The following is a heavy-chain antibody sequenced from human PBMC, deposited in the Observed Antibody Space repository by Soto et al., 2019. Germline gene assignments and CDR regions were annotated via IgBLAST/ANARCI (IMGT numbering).Heavy chain of an antibody. D-gene: IGHD5-18*01. Sequence: QVQLVGSGGGVFNLGSSLSLSGEALGFPLIGFGRHGAGRVPGRGLGWVAVISYDGSNKYYADSVKGRFTISRDNSKNTLYLQMNSLRAEDTAVYYCAKDLRSYGNLMDVWGQGTTVTVSS. CDR3: AKDLRSYGNLMDV. V-gene: IGHV3-30*18. CDR1: GFPLIGFG. CDR2: ISYDGSNK. J-gene: IGHJ6*02.